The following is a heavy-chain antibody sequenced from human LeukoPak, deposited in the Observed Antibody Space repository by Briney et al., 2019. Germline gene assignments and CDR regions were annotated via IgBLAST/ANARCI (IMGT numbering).Heavy chain of an antibody. CDR3: ARDRSRNLDY. J-gene: IGHJ4*02. Sequence: SRTLSLTCAISGDSVSNNSAAWHWIRQSPSRGLEWLGRTYYRSKWYNDYALSVKSRITINSDTSKNQFSLQLNSVTPEDTAVYYCARDRSRNLDYWGQGILVTVSS. CDR1: GDSVSNNSAA. V-gene: IGHV6-1*01. CDR2: TYYRSKWYN. D-gene: IGHD1-14*01.